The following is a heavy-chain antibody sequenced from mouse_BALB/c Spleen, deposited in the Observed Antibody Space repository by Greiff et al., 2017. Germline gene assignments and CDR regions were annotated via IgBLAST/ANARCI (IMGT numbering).Heavy chain of an antibody. V-gene: IGHV2-3*01. CDR3: ARAQLGLREGAMDY. J-gene: IGHJ4*01. CDR2: IWGDGST. D-gene: IGHD3-1*01. Sequence: VMLVESGPGLVAPSQSLSITCTVSGFSLTSYGVSWVRQPPGKGLEWLGVIWGDGSTNYHSALISRLSISKDNSKSQVFLKLNSLQTDDTATYYCARAQLGLREGAMDYWGQGTSVTVAS. CDR1: GFSLTSYG.